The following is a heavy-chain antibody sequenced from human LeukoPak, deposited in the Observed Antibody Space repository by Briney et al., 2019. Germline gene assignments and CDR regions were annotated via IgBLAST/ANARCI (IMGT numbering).Heavy chain of an antibody. Sequence: RGSLRLSCAASGFTFSDYYMSWIRQAPGKGLEWVSYISSSGSTIYQADSVKGRFTISRDNAKNPLYLQMNSLRAEDTAVYYCARDRYGSGSYYNWYFDLWGRGTLVTVSS. CDR2: ISSSGSTI. CDR1: GFTFSDYY. V-gene: IGHV3-11*01. CDR3: ARDRYGSGSYYNWYFDL. J-gene: IGHJ2*01. D-gene: IGHD3-10*01.